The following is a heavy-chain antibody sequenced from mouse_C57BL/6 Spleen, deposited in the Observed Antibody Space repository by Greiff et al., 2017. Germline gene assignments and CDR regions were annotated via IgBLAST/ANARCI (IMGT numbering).Heavy chain of an antibody. CDR3: ARAYYYGSSYGARDY. CDR1: GYTFTSYW. J-gene: IGHJ4*01. CDR2: IDPSDSET. Sequence: QVQLQQPGAELVRPGSSVKLSCKASGYTFTSYWMHWVKQRPIQGLEWIGNIDPSDSETHYNQKFKDKATLTVDKSSSTAYMQLSSLTSEDSAVYYCARAYYYGSSYGARDYWGQGTSVTVSS. D-gene: IGHD1-1*01. V-gene: IGHV1-52*01.